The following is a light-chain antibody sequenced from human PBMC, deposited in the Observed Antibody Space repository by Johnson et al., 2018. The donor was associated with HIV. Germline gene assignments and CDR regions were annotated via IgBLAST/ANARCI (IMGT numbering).Light chain of an antibody. CDR1: SSNIGNNY. V-gene: IGLV1-51*02. Sequence: QSVLTQPPSVSAAPGQKFTISCSGSSSNIGNNYVSWYQQLPGTAPKLLIYENNKRPSGIPDRFSGSKSGTSATLGITGLQTGDEADYYCGTWDSSLSAGGVFGTGTEVTVL. J-gene: IGLJ1*01. CDR3: GTWDSSLSAGGV. CDR2: ENN.